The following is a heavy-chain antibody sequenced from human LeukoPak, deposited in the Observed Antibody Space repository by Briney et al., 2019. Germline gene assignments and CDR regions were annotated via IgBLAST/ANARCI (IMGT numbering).Heavy chain of an antibody. Sequence: GRSLRLSCAASGFTFSSYAMHWVRQAPRKGLEWVAVISYNGSSKYYADSVKGRFTISRDNSKNTLYLQMNSLRAADTAVYYCARAPRNCISTSCDVNWFDPYGRGTGVTVSA. J-gene: IGHJ5*02. CDR2: ISYNGSSK. D-gene: IGHD2-2*01. V-gene: IGHV3-30*04. CDR1: GFTFSSYA. CDR3: ARAPRNCISTSCDVNWFDP.